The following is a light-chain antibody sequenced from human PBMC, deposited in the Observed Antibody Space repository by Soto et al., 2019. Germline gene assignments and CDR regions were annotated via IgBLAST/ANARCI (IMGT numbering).Light chain of an antibody. CDR2: AAS. J-gene: IGKJ1*01. CDR3: QQRSNWPWT. Sequence: EIVLTQSPATLSLSPGERATLSCGASQSVSSFLAWYQQKPGQAPRLLIYAASNRATGIPARFSGSGSGTDFTLTISSLEREDLAVYYCQQRSNWPWTFGQGTKVEIK. V-gene: IGKV3-11*01. CDR1: QSVSSF.